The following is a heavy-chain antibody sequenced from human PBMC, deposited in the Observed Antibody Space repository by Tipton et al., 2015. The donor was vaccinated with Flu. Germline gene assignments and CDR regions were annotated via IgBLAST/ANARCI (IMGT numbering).Heavy chain of an antibody. CDR3: ARERAPYVSRSWIPPWFDP. D-gene: IGHD3-10*01. Sequence: QVQLVQSGAEVKNPGASIKVSCKASGYSFTGYYINWVRQAPGQGLEWMGRINPDSGDTNYAQRFQGRVTMTRDTSINTAYMELIRLTSDDTAVHYCARERAPYVSRSWIPPWFDPWGQGTLVTVSP. CDR2: INPDSGDT. V-gene: IGHV1-2*06. J-gene: IGHJ5*02. CDR1: GYSFTGYY.